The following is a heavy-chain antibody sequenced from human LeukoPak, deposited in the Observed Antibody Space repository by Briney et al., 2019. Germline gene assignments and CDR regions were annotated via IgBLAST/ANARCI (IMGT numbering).Heavy chain of an antibody. CDR2: IHASGST. V-gene: IGHV4-4*08. CDR3: ASHVEMPTNYYYYDMDV. D-gene: IGHD5-24*01. CDR1: GGSISGYF. J-gene: IGHJ6*02. Sequence: SETLSLTCTVSGGSISGYFWSWIRQPPGKGLEWIGYIHASGSTYYNPSLKSRVTISVDTSKNQFSLKLSSVTAADTAVYYCASHVEMPTNYYYYDMDVWGQGTTVTVSS.